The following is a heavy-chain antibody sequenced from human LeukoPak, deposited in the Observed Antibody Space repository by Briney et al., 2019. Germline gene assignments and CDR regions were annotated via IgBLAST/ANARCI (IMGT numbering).Heavy chain of an antibody. Sequence: SQTLSLTCTVSGGFISGAYYWSWIRQHPGKGLEWIGYIYNSGSTYYNPSLKSRVSMSVDTSKNQFSLQARSVTAADTAVYYCARRGYSDYDLDYWGQGTLVIVSS. D-gene: IGHD5-12*01. CDR2: IYNSGST. CDR1: GGFISGAYY. CDR3: ARRGYSDYDLDY. V-gene: IGHV4-30-4*01. J-gene: IGHJ4*02.